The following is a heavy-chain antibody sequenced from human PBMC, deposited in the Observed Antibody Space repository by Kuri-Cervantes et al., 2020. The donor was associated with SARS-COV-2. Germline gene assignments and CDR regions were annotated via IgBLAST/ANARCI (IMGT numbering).Heavy chain of an antibody. V-gene: IGHV4-59*12. J-gene: IGHJ5*02. CDR1: GGSLSGYE. D-gene: IGHD2-2*01. CDR3: AGRNDLCGSTSSGGWFDP. CDR2: IHHSGST. Sequence: GSLRLSCAVSGGSLSGYEWSWIRQPPGKGLEWIGYIHHSGSTNYNPSLKSRVTISVDTSKNQFSLKLSSVTAADTAVYYCAGRNDLCGSTSSGGWFDPWGQGTLVTVSS.